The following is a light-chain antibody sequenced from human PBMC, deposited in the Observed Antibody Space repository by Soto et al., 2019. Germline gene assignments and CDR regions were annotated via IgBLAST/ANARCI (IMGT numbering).Light chain of an antibody. V-gene: IGKV1-39*01. CDR3: QQSFSTPRT. Sequence: DIQMTQSPSPLSASVGDRVTITCRASQSISTYLNWYQQKPGKAPKLLIYGASSLQSGVPSRFSGSGSGTDFTLTISSLQPEDFGTYYCQQSFSTPRTFGQGTKAEIK. CDR2: GAS. J-gene: IGKJ1*01. CDR1: QSISTY.